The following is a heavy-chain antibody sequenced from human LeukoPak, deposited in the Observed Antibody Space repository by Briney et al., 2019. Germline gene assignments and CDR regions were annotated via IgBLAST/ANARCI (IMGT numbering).Heavy chain of an antibody. CDR2: ISGSGGGT. V-gene: IGHV3-23*01. D-gene: IGHD2-21*02. Sequence: GGSLRLSCAASGFTFSSYVMSWVRQALGEGLGWVSAISGSGGGTYYADSAKGRFTISRDNSKNTLYLQMNSLRAEDTAVYYCAKEQLAYCGGDCSADYWGQGTLVTVPS. CDR3: AKEQLAYCGGDCSADY. CDR1: GFTFSSYV. J-gene: IGHJ4*02.